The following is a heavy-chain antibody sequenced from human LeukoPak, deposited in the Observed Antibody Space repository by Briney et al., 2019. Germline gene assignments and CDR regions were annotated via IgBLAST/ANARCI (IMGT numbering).Heavy chain of an antibody. CDR2: ITSSSSYK. V-gene: IGHV3-21*01. CDR3: ARDEGYCSANSCYYYGMDV. Sequence: KPGGSLRLSCAASGFTFSSYSMNWVRQAPGKGLEWVSSITSSSSYKYYVDSVKGRFTISRDNAKNSLYLQMNSLGAEDTAVYYCARDEGYCSANSCYYYGMDVWGQGTTVTVSS. D-gene: IGHD2-15*01. J-gene: IGHJ6*02. CDR1: GFTFSSYS.